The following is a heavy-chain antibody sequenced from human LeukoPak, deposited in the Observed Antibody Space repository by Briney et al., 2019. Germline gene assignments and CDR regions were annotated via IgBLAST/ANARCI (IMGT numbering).Heavy chain of an antibody. V-gene: IGHV3-72*01. Sequence: GGSLRLSCTVSGFTFSDHYMEWVRQAPGKGLEWVGRSRDKANSYTTEFAASVKGRFTLSRDDSKNSLYLQMNSLRVEDTAVYYCAGGYCSSTSCYPHMDVWGQGTTVTVSS. CDR2: SRDKANSYTT. D-gene: IGHD2-2*01. CDR1: GFTFSDHY. J-gene: IGHJ6*02. CDR3: AGGYCSSTSCYPHMDV.